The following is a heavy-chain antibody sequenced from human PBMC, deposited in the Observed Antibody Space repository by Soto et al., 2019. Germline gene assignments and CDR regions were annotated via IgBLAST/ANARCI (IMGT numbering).Heavy chain of an antibody. CDR1: GDTFSSYA. CDR3: ARDPLSSFAMDV. D-gene: IGHD3-10*02. CDR2: IIPTFGRT. V-gene: IGHV1-69*13. Sequence: GVSVKVSCKASGDTFSSYAISWVRQAPGKGLEWMGKIIPTFGRTNYAQKFQGRLTISADDSTSTAYMELSSLLSEDTAVYYCARDPLSSFAMDVWGQGTTVTVSS. J-gene: IGHJ6*02.